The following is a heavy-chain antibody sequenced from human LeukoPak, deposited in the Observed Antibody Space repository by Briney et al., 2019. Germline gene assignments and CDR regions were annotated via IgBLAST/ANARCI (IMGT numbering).Heavy chain of an antibody. CDR3: ARDLGGDGYNPFDY. D-gene: IGHD3-16*01. CDR1: GGSISTYY. J-gene: IGHJ4*02. Sequence: SETLSLTCTVSGGSISTYYWSWIRQPPGKGLEWIGFIYYSGSTNYNPSLKSRVTISVDASKNQFSLKLSSVTAADTAVYYCARDLGGDGYNPFDYWGQGTLVTVSS. CDR2: IYYSGST. V-gene: IGHV4-59*01.